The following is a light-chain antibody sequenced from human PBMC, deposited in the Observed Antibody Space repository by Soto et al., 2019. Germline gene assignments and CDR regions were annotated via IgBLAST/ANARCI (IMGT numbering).Light chain of an antibody. CDR1: QSVSSSY. J-gene: IGKJ1*01. Sequence: EIVLTQSPGTLSLSPGERATLSCRASQSVSSSYLAWYQQKPGQAPRLLIYGASSRATGIPDRFSGSGSGTDFTLTISRLEPEAFAVYYCQQYDSSPPTFGQGTKVEIE. CDR3: QQYDSSPPT. V-gene: IGKV3-20*01. CDR2: GAS.